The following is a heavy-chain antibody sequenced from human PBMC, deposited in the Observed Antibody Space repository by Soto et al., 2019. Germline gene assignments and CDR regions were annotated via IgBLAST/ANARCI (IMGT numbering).Heavy chain of an antibody. J-gene: IGHJ6*02. CDR1: GFTFSSYA. D-gene: IGHD6-6*01. Sequence: QVQLVESGGGVVQPGRSLRLSCAASGFTFSSYAMHWVRQAPGKGLEWVAVISYDGSNKYYADSVKGRFTISRDNSKNTLYLQMNSLRAEDTAVYYCARESSIAARPDYYYYGMDVWGQETTVTVSS. CDR3: ARESSIAARPDYYYYGMDV. CDR2: ISYDGSNK. V-gene: IGHV3-30-3*01.